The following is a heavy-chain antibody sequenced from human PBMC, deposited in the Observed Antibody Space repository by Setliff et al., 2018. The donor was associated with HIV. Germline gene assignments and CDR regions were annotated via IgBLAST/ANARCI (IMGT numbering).Heavy chain of an antibody. Sequence: SVKVSCKASGYRFTGFAIHWVRQAPGQRFEWMGWINAGTGNTKYSQKFQDRVTISRDIHANTAYMELSSLRSEDTAIYYCARSLREYSYGSPDYWGPGTLVTV. V-gene: IGHV1-3*01. CDR1: GYRFTGFA. D-gene: IGHD5-18*01. CDR2: INAGTGNT. CDR3: ARSLREYSYGSPDY. J-gene: IGHJ4*02.